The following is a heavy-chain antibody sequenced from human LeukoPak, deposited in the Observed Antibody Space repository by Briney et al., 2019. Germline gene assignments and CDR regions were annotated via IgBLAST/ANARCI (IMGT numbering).Heavy chain of an antibody. D-gene: IGHD3-22*01. V-gene: IGHV3-23*01. CDR2: MSGSGGST. J-gene: IGHJ4*02. Sequence: GGSLRLSCAASGLTFSSYAMSWVRRAPGKGVEWVSAMSGSGGSTYYVASVKARFTISRDNSKNTLYLQMNSLRAEDTAVYYCAKLRKEGVLTYYYDSSGYNFDYWGQGTLVTVSS. CDR3: AKLRKEGVLTYYYDSSGYNFDY. CDR1: GLTFSSYA.